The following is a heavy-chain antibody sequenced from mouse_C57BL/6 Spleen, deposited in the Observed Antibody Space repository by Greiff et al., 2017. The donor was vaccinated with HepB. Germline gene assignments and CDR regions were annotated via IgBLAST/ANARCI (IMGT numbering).Heavy chain of an antibody. CDR2: IHPNSGST. CDR3: ASYYGSSYLDY. Sequence: VQLQESGAELVKPGASVKLSCKASGYTFTSYWMHWVKQRPGQGLEWIGMIHPNSGSTNYNEKLKSKATLTVDKSSSTAYMQLSSLTSEDSAVYYCASYYGSSYLDYWGQGTTLTVSS. CDR1: GYTFTSYW. V-gene: IGHV1-64*01. J-gene: IGHJ2*01. D-gene: IGHD1-1*01.